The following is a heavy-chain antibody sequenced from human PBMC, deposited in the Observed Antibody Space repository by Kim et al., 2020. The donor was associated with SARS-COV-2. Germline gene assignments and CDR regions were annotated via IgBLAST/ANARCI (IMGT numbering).Heavy chain of an antibody. V-gene: IGHV4-59*08. CDR3: ARHRYSSGWYADY. J-gene: IGHJ4*02. Sequence: NPSLKSRVTMSVDTSKNQFSLKLSSVTAADTAVYYCARHRYSSGWYADYWGQGTLVTVSS. D-gene: IGHD6-19*01.